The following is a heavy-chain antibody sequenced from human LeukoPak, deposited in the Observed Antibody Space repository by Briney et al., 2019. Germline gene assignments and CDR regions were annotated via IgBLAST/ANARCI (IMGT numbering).Heavy chain of an antibody. V-gene: IGHV3-7*01. J-gene: IGHJ4*02. CDR1: GFTFSSYW. Sequence: GGSLRLSCAASGFTFSSYWMTWVRQAPGQGLEWVSNIKQDGSDKYYVDSVKGRFTISRDNAKNSLYLQMSSLRVEDSAVYYCARSTGQTATGLGDFDYWGQGTLVTVSS. D-gene: IGHD1-1*01. CDR3: ARSTGQTATGLGDFDY. CDR2: IKQDGSDK.